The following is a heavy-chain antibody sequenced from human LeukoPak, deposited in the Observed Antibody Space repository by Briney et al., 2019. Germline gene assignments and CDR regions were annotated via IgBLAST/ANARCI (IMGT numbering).Heavy chain of an antibody. CDR2: INTDGTVT. Sequence: GGSLRLSCAASGFTFSKYWMLWARQAPGKGLESVSRINTDGTVTTYADSVKGRFSVSRDNADNTMFLQMNSVRDEDTAVYYCATKQWLAPPPDSWGQGTPVTVSS. J-gene: IGHJ4*02. CDR3: ATKQWLAPPPDS. CDR1: GFTFSKYW. D-gene: IGHD6-19*01. V-gene: IGHV3-74*01.